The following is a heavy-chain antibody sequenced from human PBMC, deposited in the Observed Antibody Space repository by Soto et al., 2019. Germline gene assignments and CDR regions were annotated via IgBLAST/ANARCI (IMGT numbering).Heavy chain of an antibody. D-gene: IGHD2-2*01. V-gene: IGHV3-23*01. CDR2: LNRGGDVT. CDR1: GFTFSSYS. Sequence: EVQLLESGGGLVQPGGSLRLSCTASGFTFSSYSMGWVRQAPGAGLEWLSALNRGGDVTYYGDSVRGRFTSFRDNSKNTVYLQMHSLRDEDTATYYCAKEDPHPGQLLAYDHWGLGTLVTVSS. CDR3: AKEDPHPGQLLAYDH. J-gene: IGHJ4*02.